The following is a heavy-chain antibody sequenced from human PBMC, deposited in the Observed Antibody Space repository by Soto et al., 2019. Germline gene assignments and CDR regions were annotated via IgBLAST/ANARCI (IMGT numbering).Heavy chain of an antibody. V-gene: IGHV3-15*07. CDR1: GFTFSNAW. CDR2: IKSKTDGGTT. CDR3: TTVLISGMDSYGPGYYYGMDV. D-gene: IGHD5-18*01. J-gene: IGHJ6*02. Sequence: GGSLRLSCAASGFTFSNAWMNWVRQAPGKGLEWVGRIKSKTDGGTTDYAAPVKGRFTISRDDSKNTLYLQMNSLKTEDTAVYYCTTVLISGMDSYGPGYYYGMDVWGQGTTVTVSS.